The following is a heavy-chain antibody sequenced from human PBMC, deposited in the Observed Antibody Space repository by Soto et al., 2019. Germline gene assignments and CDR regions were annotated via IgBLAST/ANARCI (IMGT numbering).Heavy chain of an antibody. CDR3: ARDPGYDSSGYSVC. J-gene: IGHJ4*02. CDR2: IIPIFGTA. CDR1: GGTFSSYA. D-gene: IGHD3-22*01. V-gene: IGHV1-69*13. Sequence: SVNVSCKASGGTFSSYAISWVRQAPGQGLEWMGGIIPIFGTASYAQKFQGRVTITADESTSTAYMELSSLRSEDTAVYYCARDPGYDSSGYSVCWGKGKLVTVSP.